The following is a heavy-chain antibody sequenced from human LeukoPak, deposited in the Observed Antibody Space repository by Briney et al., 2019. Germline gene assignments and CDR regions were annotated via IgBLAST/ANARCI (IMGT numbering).Heavy chain of an antibody. CDR2: IYYSGST. Sequence: PSETLSLTCTVSGGSISSYYWSWIRQPPGKGLEWIGYIYYSGSTNYNPSLKSRITISVDTSKNQFSLKLSSMTAADTAVYYCARGWGYFDYWGQGTLVTVSS. V-gene: IGHV4-59*01. CDR3: ARGWGYFDY. CDR1: GGSISSYY. J-gene: IGHJ4*02. D-gene: IGHD3-16*01.